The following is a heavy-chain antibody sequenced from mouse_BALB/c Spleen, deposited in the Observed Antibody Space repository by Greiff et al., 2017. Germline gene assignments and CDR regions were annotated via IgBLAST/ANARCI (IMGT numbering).Heavy chain of an antibody. V-gene: IGHV1-20*02. CDR2: INPYNGDT. J-gene: IGHJ3*01. CDR1: GYSFTGYF. CDR3: ARSDGYFPWFAY. Sequence: VQLQQSGPELVKPGASVKISSKASGYSFTGYFMNWVMQSHGKSLEWIGRINPYNGDTFYNQKFKGKATLTVDKSSSTAHMELRSLASEDSAVYYCARSDGYFPWFAYWGQGTLVTVSA. D-gene: IGHD2-3*01.